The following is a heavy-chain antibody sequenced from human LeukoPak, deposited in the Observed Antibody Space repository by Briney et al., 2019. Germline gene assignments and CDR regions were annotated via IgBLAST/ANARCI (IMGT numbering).Heavy chain of an antibody. V-gene: IGHV1-69*04. CDR3: ASTAARWGSFDI. D-gene: IGHD6-6*01. J-gene: IGHJ3*02. Sequence: ASVKVSCKASGGTFSSYAISWVRQAPGQGLEWMGRIIPILGIANYAQKFQGRVTITADKSTSTAYMELSSLRSEDTAVYYCASTAARWGSFDIWGQGTKVTVSS. CDR1: GGTFSSYA. CDR2: IIPILGIA.